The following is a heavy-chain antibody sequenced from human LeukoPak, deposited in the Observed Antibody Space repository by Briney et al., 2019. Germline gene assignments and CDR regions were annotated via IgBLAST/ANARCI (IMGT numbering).Heavy chain of an antibody. D-gene: IGHD2-21*02. CDR2: ISAYNGNT. CDR1: GYIFTSYG. J-gene: IGHJ4*02. V-gene: IGHV1-18*01. Sequence: ASVKVSCKASGYIFTSYGISWVRQAPGQGLEWTGWISAYNGNTNYAQKLQGRVTMTTDTSTSTAYMELRSLRSDDTAVYYCARDYLAYCGGDCYSGYDYWGQGTLVTVSS. CDR3: ARDYLAYCGGDCYSGYDY.